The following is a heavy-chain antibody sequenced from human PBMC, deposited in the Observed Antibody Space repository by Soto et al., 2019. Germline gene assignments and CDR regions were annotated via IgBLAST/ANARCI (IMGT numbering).Heavy chain of an antibody. V-gene: IGHV3-23*01. CDR2: ISGSGGST. J-gene: IGHJ3*01. CDR3: AKLMIGVGATSAFDF. D-gene: IGHD1-26*01. CDR1: AFTFTSYS. Sequence: EMQLLESGGGLVQPGGSLRLSCAASAFTFTSYSMAWVRQAPGKGLEWVSIISGSGGSTWDADSVKARFSISRDNSKNTLYLQRNSLIADDTALYYCAKLMIGVGATSAFDFWGQGTMVTVS.